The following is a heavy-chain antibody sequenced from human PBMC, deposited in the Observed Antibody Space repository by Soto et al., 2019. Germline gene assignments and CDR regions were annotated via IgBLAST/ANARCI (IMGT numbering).Heavy chain of an antibody. CDR2: IRSRSYT. V-gene: IGHV3-21*01. CDR1: GFTFSTSS. Sequence: EVQLVESGGGLVKPGGSLRLSCAASGFTFSTSSLYWVRQAPGKGLEWVSSIRSRSYTYYADSVKGRFTISRDNAKNSLYLQMNSLRAEDTAVYYCARAIGYAFDIWGQGTMVTGSS. J-gene: IGHJ3*02. D-gene: IGHD1-26*01. CDR3: ARAIGYAFDI.